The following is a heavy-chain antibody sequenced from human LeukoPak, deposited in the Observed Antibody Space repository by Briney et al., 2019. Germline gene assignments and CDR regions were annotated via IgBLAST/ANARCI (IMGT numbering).Heavy chain of an antibody. CDR2: IYGGGST. J-gene: IGHJ4*02. CDR1: GFTVSSNY. CDR3: AREEPPGYCSGSSCYPTGDY. D-gene: IGHD2-15*01. Sequence: GGSLRLSCAASGFTVSSNYMSWVRQAPVKGLEWVSVIYGGGSTYYADSVKGRFTISRDNSKNTLYLQMNSLRAEDTAVYYCAREEPPGYCSGSSCYPTGDYWGQGTLVTVSS. V-gene: IGHV3-66*01.